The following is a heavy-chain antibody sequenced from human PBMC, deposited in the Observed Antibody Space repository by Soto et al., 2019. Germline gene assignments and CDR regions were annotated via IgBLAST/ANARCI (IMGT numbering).Heavy chain of an antibody. D-gene: IGHD3-10*01. CDR3: ATQPGGGGY. CDR1: GFTVSNNY. J-gene: IGHJ4*02. CDR2: IYSGGYT. V-gene: IGHV3-53*01. Sequence: EVQLVESGGGLIQPGGSLRLSCAVSGFTVSNNYMSWVRQAPGKGLEGVSVIYSGGYTAYGDSVKGRFTISRDNSKNTLYLKIKSVGADARPVYYGATQPGGGGYWGQGTLVTVSS.